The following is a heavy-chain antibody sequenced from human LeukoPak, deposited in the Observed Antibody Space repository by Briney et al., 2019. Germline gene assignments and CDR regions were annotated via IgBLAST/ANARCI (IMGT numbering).Heavy chain of an antibody. CDR1: GFTFSTYG. V-gene: IGHV3-30*18. J-gene: IGHJ4*02. Sequence: GGSLRLSCAASGFTFSTYGMHWVRQAPGKGLEWVAVISHDGSNKYYADSVKGRFTISRDNSKNTLYLQMRAEDTAVYYCAKSGTRSSWSPRAKTYLDYWGQGTLVTVSS. CDR3: AKSGTRSSWSPRAKTYLDY. CDR2: ISHDGSNK. D-gene: IGHD6-13*01.